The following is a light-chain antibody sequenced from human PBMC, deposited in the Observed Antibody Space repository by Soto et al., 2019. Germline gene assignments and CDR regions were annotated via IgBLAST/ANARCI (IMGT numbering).Light chain of an antibody. J-gene: IGKJ1*01. CDR2: GAS. V-gene: IGKV3-20*01. CDR1: QSVSSSY. Sequence: EIVLTQSPGTLSLSPGERATLSCRASQSVSSSYLAWYQQNPGQAPRLLIYGASSRATVIPDRFSGSGSGTDFTLTISSLEPEDFAVYYCQQYNGWPLWTLGQGTKVDIK. CDR3: QQYNGWPLWT.